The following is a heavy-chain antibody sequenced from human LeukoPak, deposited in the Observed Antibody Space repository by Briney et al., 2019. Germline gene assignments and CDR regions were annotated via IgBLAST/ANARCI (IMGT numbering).Heavy chain of an antibody. Sequence: PGRSLRLSCTVSGFNLRRYGMHWVRQAPGKGLEYLALTSYDGRSKFYGDSVEGRFTVSRDRSANTVYLQMNSLTVEDTAMYYCVKGDGSGEYSDYYFDYWGQGTLVTVSS. CDR1: GFNLRRYG. CDR2: TSYDGRSK. V-gene: IGHV3-30*18. J-gene: IGHJ4*02. CDR3: VKGDGSGEYSDYYFDY. D-gene: IGHD4-11*01.